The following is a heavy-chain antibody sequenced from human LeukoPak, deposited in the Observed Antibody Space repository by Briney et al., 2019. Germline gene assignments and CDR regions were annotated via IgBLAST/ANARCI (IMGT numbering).Heavy chain of an antibody. D-gene: IGHD1-26*01. CDR3: ATHHSETYSRVPF. CDR1: GFTFNTYW. J-gene: IGHJ4*02. V-gene: IGHV3-74*01. CDR2: IKSDGSRT. Sequence: GGSLRLYCAASGFTFNTYWMYWVRQVPGKGLMWVSGIKSDGSRTNYADSVKGRFTISRDNAKSTLYLQMNSLRAEDTAVYYCATHHSETYSRVPFWGQGTLVTVSS.